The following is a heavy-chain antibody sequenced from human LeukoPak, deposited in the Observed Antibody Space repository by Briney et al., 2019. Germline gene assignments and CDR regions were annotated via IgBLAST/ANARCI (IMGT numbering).Heavy chain of an antibody. CDR2: ISSSSSYI. CDR1: GFTFSSYS. D-gene: IGHD2-2*01. V-gene: IGHV3-21*01. J-gene: IGHJ6*03. CDR3: ARGGYCSSTSCRIYYYYYYMDV. Sequence: GGSLRLSCAASGFTFSSYSMNWVRQAPGKGLEWVSSISSSSSYIYYADSVKGRFTISRDNAKNSLYLQMNSLRAEDTAVYYCARGGYCSSTSCRIYYYYYYMDVWGKGTTVTISS.